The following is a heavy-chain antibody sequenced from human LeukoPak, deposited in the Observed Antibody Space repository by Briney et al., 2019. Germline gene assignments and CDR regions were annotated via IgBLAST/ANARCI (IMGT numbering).Heavy chain of an antibody. Sequence: GGSLGLSCAASGFIFSSYSMNWVRQAPGKGLEWVSYISSSSSTIYYADSVKGRFTISRDNAKNSLYLQMNSLRAEDTAVYYCARDGMPDAFDIWGQGTMVTVSS. D-gene: IGHD2-2*01. V-gene: IGHV3-48*04. CDR2: ISSSSSTI. CDR3: ARDGMPDAFDI. CDR1: GFIFSSYS. J-gene: IGHJ3*02.